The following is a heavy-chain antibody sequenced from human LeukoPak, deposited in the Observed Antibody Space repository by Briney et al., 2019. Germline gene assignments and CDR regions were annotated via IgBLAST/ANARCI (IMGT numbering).Heavy chain of an antibody. Sequence: GASVKVSCKASEYTFTSYDINWVRQATGQGLEWMGWMNPNNGNTGYAQKFQGRVTMTRDTSISTAYMELSRLRSDDTAVYYCARGGIVVVPAAMYYYGMDVWGKGTTVTVSS. CDR3: ARGGIVVVPAAMYYYGMDV. CDR1: EYTFTSYD. D-gene: IGHD2-2*01. J-gene: IGHJ6*04. CDR2: MNPNNGNT. V-gene: IGHV1-8*01.